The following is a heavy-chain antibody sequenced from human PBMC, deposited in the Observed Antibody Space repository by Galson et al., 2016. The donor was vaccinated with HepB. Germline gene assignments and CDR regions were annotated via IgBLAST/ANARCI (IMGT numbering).Heavy chain of an antibody. D-gene: IGHD3-16*02. J-gene: IGHJ2*01. CDR1: GGSINSGGYY. CDR3: AREVMITFGEVVVVPHWYFDL. CDR2: IYYSGST. V-gene: IGHV4-31*03. Sequence: LSLTCTVSGGSINSGGYYWSWIRQHPGKGLEWIGYIYYSGSTYYNPSLKSRVTISVDTSKQHFSLKLSSVTAADTAVYYCAREVMITFGEVVVVPHWYFDLWGRGTLVTVSS.